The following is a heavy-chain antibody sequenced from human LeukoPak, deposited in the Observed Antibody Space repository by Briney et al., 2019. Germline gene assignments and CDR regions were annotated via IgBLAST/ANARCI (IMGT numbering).Heavy chain of an antibody. J-gene: IGHJ3*02. CDR1: GFTFSSYA. CDR2: ISGSGGST. V-gene: IGHV3-23*01. D-gene: IGHD2-2*02. CDR3: ETRDVVPAAIFPLYDAFDI. Sequence: GGSLRLSCAASGFTFSSYAMSWVRQAPGKGLEWVSAISGSGGSTYYADSVKGRFTISRDNSKNTLYLQMNSLRAEDTAVYYCETRDVVPAAIFPLYDAFDIWGQGTMVTVSS.